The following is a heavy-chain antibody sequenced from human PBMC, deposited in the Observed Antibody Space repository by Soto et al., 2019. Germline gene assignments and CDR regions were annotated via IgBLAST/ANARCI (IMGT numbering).Heavy chain of an antibody. CDR2: ISSSSSYI. Sequence: PGGSLRLSCAASGFPFSSYSMNWVRPAPGKGLEWVSSISSSSSYIYYAGSVKGRFTISRDNAKNSLYLQMNSLRAEDTAVYYCARVYSGDDQFDYWGQGTLVTVSS. V-gene: IGHV3-21*01. D-gene: IGHD5-12*01. J-gene: IGHJ4*02. CDR3: ARVYSGDDQFDY. CDR1: GFPFSSYS.